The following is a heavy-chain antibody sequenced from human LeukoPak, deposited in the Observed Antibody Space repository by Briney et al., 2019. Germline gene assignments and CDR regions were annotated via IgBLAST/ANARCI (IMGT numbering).Heavy chain of an antibody. CDR3: ARGRVVGGIDWFDP. V-gene: IGHV3-48*02. CDR1: GFTFSESW. D-gene: IGHD2-15*01. Sequence: PGGSLRLSCAVSGFTFSESWMSWLRQAPGKGLEWLSYISSSSTTIYYADSVKGRFTISRDNAKNSLYLQMNSLRDDDTAVYYCARGRVVGGIDWFDPWGQGTLVTVSS. J-gene: IGHJ5*02. CDR2: ISSSSTTI.